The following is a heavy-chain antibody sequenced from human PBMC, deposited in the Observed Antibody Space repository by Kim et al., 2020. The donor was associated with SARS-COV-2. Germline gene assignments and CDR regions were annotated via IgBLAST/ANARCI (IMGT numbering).Heavy chain of an antibody. CDR1: GLTVGDNF. J-gene: IGHJ5*02. CDR2: IYSHGSA. D-gene: IGHD1-26*01. CDR3: SRDPSAVGAPTP. V-gene: IGHV3-53*01. Sequence: GGSLRLSCAVSGLTVGDNFMSWVRQAPGKGLEWVSLIYSHGSAHYADSVKGRFTISRDSTKNTVDLQMNSLRVEDTAVYYCSRDPSAVGAPTPCGQGTLV.